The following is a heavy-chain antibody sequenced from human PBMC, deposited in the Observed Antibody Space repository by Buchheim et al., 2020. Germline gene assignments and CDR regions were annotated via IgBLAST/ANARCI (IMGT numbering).Heavy chain of an antibody. V-gene: IGHV3-33*01. D-gene: IGHD3-3*01. CDR1: GFTFSSYG. CDR2: IWYDGSNK. CDR3: ARGDDFWSGYPNYGMDV. Sequence: QVQLVESGGGVVQPGRSLRLSCAASGFTFSSYGMHWVRQAPGKGLEWVAVIWYDGSNKYYADSVKGRFTISRDNSKNTLYRQMNILRAEDTAVYYCARGDDFWSGYPNYGMDVWGQGTT. J-gene: IGHJ6*02.